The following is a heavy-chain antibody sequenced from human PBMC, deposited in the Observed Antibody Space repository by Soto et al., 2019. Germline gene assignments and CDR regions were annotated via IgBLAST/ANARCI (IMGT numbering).Heavy chain of an antibody. Sequence: EVQLVESGGGLVQPGGSLRLSCVASGFTFNYYWMHWVRQAPGKGLVWVSRIQSDGSSPDYVDSVKGRFTISRDNAKNTLYLQMNNLVAEDTAVHYCARGGDPDYWGQGTLVTVSS. CDR3: ARGGDPDY. V-gene: IGHV3-74*01. J-gene: IGHJ4*02. CDR2: IQSDGSSP. D-gene: IGHD2-21*02. CDR1: GFTFNYYW.